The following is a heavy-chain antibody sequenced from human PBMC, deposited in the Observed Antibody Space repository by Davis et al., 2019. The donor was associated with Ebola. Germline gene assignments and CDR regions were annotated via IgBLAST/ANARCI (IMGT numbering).Heavy chain of an antibody. CDR3: ARLGVVPAAMPASNGY. D-gene: IGHD2-2*01. V-gene: IGHV3-48*03. Sequence: GSLRLSCAASGFTFSSYEMNWVRQAPGKGLEWVSYISSSGSTIYYADSVKGRFTISRDNAKNSLYLQMNSLRAEDTAVYYCARLGVVPAAMPASNGYWGQGTLVTVSS. CDR2: ISSSGSTI. CDR1: GFTFSSYE. J-gene: IGHJ4*02.